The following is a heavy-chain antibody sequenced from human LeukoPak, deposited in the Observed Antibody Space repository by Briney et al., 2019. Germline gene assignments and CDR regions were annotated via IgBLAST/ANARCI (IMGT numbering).Heavy chain of an antibody. CDR2: ISSSSSSI. Sequence: PGGSLRLSCAASGFIFSSYSMNWVRQAPGKGLEWVSYISSSSSSIYYADAVKGRFTISRDNAKNSLYLQMNSLRAEDTAVYYCAKKGGRGDTAMAYPFDYWGQGTLVTVSS. V-gene: IGHV3-48*01. J-gene: IGHJ4*02. CDR1: GFIFSSYS. CDR3: AKKGGRGDTAMAYPFDY. D-gene: IGHD5-18*01.